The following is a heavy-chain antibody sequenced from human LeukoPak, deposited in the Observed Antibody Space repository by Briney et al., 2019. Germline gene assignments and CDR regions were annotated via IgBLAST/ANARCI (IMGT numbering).Heavy chain of an antibody. Sequence: GGSLRLSCAASGFTFSSYSMNWVRQASGKGLERVSSISSSSSYIYYADSVKGRFTISRDNAKNSLYLQVNSLRAEDTAVYYCARDVQYYDILTGYYYGMDVWGQGTTVTVSS. V-gene: IGHV3-21*01. CDR3: ARDVQYYDILTGYYYGMDV. D-gene: IGHD3-9*01. CDR2: ISSSSSYI. J-gene: IGHJ6*02. CDR1: GFTFSSYS.